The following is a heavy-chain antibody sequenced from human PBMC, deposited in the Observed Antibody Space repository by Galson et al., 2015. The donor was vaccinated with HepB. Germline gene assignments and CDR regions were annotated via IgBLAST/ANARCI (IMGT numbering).Heavy chain of an antibody. CDR3: AGLSYAPACGSSTSCYRPGGFDP. CDR2: ISYDGSNK. V-gene: IGHV3-30-3*01. D-gene: IGHD2-2*01. J-gene: IGHJ5*02. CDR1: GFTFSSYA. Sequence: SLRLSCAASGFTFSSYAMHWVRQAPGKGLEWVAVISYDGSNKYYADSVKGRFTISRDNSKNTLYLQMNSLRAEDTAVYYCAGLSYAPACGSSTSCYRPGGFDPWGQGTLVTVSS.